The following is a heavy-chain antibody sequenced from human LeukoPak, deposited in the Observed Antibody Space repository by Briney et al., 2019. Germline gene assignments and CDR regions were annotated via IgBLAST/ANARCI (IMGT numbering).Heavy chain of an antibody. CDR1: GYTFTSYG. CDR3: ASIAAAGIGYYYYYMDV. CDR2: ISAYNGNT. V-gene: IGHV1-18*01. Sequence: GASVKVSCKASGYTFTSYGISWVRQAPGQGLEWMGWISAYNGNTNYAQKLQGRVTMTTDTSTSTAYMELRSLRSDDTAVYYCASIAAAGIGYYYYYMDVWGKGTTVTVSS. J-gene: IGHJ6*03. D-gene: IGHD6-13*01.